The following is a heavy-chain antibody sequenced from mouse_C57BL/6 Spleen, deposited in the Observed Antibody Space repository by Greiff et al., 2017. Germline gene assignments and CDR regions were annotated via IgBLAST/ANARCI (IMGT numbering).Heavy chain of an antibody. J-gene: IGHJ3*01. Sequence: LEESGAELARPGASVKLSCKASGYTFTSYGISWVKQRTGQGLEWIGEIYPRSGNTYYNEKFKGKATLTADKSSSTAYMELRSLTSEDSAVYFCARHDYDTWFAYWGQGTLVTVSA. CDR3: ARHDYDTWFAY. V-gene: IGHV1-81*01. CDR1: GYTFTSYG. D-gene: IGHD2-4*01. CDR2: IYPRSGNT.